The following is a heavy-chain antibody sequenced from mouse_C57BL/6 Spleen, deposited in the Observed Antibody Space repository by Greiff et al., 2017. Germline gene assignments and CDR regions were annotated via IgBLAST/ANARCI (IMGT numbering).Heavy chain of an antibody. V-gene: IGHV1-82*01. CDR2: IYPGDGDT. D-gene: IGHD1-1*01. CDR3: ARNYGSSGNYFDY. J-gene: IGHJ2*01. CDR1: GYAFSSSW. Sequence: VQLQQSGPELVKPGASVKISCKASGYAFSSSWMNWVQQRPGKGLEWIGRIYPGDGDTNYNGKFKGKATLTADKSSSTAYMQLSSLTSEDSAVYFCARNYGSSGNYFDYWGQGTTLTVSS.